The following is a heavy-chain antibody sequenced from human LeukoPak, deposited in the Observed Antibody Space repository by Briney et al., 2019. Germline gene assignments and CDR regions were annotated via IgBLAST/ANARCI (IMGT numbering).Heavy chain of an antibody. Sequence: GESLKISCKGSGYSFTSYWIGWVRQMPGKGLEWMGIIYPGDSDTRYSPSFQGQVPISADKSISTAYLQWSSLKASDTAMYYCARHLVGATYGGYMDVWGKGTTVTVSS. CDR2: IYPGDSDT. V-gene: IGHV5-51*01. J-gene: IGHJ6*03. D-gene: IGHD1-26*01. CDR3: ARHLVGATYGGYMDV. CDR1: GYSFTSYW.